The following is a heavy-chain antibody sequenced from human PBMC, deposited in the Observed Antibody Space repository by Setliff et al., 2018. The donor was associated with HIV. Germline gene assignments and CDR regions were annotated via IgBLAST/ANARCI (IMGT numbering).Heavy chain of an antibody. J-gene: IGHJ4*02. CDR1: GYSSTSYW. Sequence: VESLKLSCKCPGYSSTSYWIGLVRQMPGKGLEWMGIIYLDDSDTRYSPAFQGHVNISVDKSITTAYLQWKRLKTSDTAMYYCARQAGPRNGGIHDWGQGTLVTVSS. D-gene: IGHD2-8*01. CDR2: IYLDDSDT. V-gene: IGHV5-51*01. CDR3: ARQAGPRNGGIHD.